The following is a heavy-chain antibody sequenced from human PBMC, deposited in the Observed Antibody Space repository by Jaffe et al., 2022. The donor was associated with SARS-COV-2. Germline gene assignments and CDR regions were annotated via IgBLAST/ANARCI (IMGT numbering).Heavy chain of an antibody. J-gene: IGHJ1*01. V-gene: IGHV4-59*01. Sequence: QVQLQESGPRLVKPSETLSLTCNVSGGSISNNYWSWIRQPPGRGLEWITYIYYTGSANYNPSLKSRVTISVDTSKNQFSLNLNSVTAADTAVYYCARTAGRAGGENWGQGTLVTVSS. D-gene: IGHD2-21*02. CDR1: GGSISNNY. CDR2: IYYTGSA. CDR3: ARTAGRAGGEN.